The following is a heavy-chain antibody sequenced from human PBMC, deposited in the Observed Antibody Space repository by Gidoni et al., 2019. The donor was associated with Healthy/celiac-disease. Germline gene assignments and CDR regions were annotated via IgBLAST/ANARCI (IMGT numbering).Heavy chain of an antibody. CDR3: VRQGSSITIFGVVTPNWCDP. CDR2: IYYSGST. D-gene: IGHD3-3*01. J-gene: IGHJ5*02. CDR1: GSSISRSSYY. V-gene: IGHV4-39*01. Sequence: LPLQASGPGLVKPSATLSLTCTVSGSSISRSSYYWGWIRQPPGKGLEWIGSIYYSGSTYYNPSLKSRVTISVDTSKNQFSLKLSSVTAADTAVYYCVRQGSSITIFGVVTPNWCDPWGQGTLVTVSS.